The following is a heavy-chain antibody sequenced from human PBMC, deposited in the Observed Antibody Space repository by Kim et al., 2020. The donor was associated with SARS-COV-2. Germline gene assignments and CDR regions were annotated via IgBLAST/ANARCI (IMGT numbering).Heavy chain of an antibody. CDR1: GFTFSRYG. D-gene: IGHD4-4*01. V-gene: IGHV3-23*01. CDR2: ISASSGDT. J-gene: IGHJ4*02. CDR3: ARVTTITAPFYDY. Sequence: GGSLRLSCAASGFTFSRYGLSWVRQAPGKGLEWVSGISASSGDTYYADSVQGWFTISRDNAKNALNLEMNSLRAEDTALYYCARVTTITAPFYDYWGRGTLVTVSS.